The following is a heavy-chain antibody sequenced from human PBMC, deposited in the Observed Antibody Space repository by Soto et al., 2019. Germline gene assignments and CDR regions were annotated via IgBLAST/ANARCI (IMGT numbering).Heavy chain of an antibody. CDR3: AKSLGVARRVDLSEYHFDY. J-gene: IGHJ4*02. D-gene: IGHD2-2*01. Sequence: PGGSLRLSCAASGFTFSSYAMSWVRQAPGKGLEWVSAISGSGGSTYYADSVKGRFTISRDNSKNTLYLQMNSLRAEDTAVYYCAKSLGVARRVDLSEYHFDYWGQGTLVTVSS. V-gene: IGHV3-23*01. CDR1: GFTFSSYA. CDR2: ISGSGGST.